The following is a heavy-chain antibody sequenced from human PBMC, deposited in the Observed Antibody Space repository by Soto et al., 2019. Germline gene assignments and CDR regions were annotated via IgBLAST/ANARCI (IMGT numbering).Heavy chain of an antibody. V-gene: IGHV1-3*01. J-gene: IGHJ5*02. CDR2: INPATGNT. Sequence: QVQLVQSGAEVKKPGASVKVSCKASGYTFATYAIHWVRQAPGQGLEWMGWINPATGNTEYSEKFQDRVTITRDTSASTAYMELRGLRSEDTAVYYCARGYKSAGCLEPWGQGTLVTVSS. CDR3: ARGYKSAGCLEP. D-gene: IGHD1-1*01. CDR1: GYTFATYA.